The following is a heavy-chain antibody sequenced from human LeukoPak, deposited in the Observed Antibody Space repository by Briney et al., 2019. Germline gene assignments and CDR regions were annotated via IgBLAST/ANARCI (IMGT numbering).Heavy chain of an antibody. CDR3: AKKVVVGATSPYSDFQD. CDR1: GFTFSSYG. J-gene: IGHJ1*01. Sequence: RGSLRLSCAASGFTFSSYGMHWVRQAPGKGLEWVAVISYDGSNKYYADSVKGRFTISRDNSKNTLYLQMNSLRAEDTAVYYCAKKVVVGATSPYSDFQDWGQGTLVTVSS. CDR2: ISYDGSNK. V-gene: IGHV3-30*18. D-gene: IGHD1-26*01.